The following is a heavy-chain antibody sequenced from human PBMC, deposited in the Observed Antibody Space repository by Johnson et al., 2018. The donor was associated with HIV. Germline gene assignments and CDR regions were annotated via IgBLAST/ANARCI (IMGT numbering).Heavy chain of an antibody. Sequence: VQLVESGGGLIQPGGSLRLSCAASGFTVSSNYMSWVRQAPGKGLEWVSVIYSGGSTYYADSVKGRLTISRDNSKNTLYLQMNSLRAEDTAVYYCARVGSSGWYEMDAFDIWGQGTMVTVSS. CDR1: GFTVSSNY. CDR2: IYSGGST. J-gene: IGHJ3*02. V-gene: IGHV3-53*01. CDR3: ARVGSSGWYEMDAFDI. D-gene: IGHD6-19*01.